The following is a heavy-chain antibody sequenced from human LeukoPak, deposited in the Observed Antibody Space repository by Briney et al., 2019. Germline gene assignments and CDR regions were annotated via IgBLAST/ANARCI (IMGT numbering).Heavy chain of an antibody. Sequence: VASVNVSCKASGYTFTSYDINWVRQASAQGLEWMGWMNPYSGNTVYAQKFQGRVTMNRNTSISTAYMELSSLRSEDTAVYYCARNFARRYCSGGSCYSYYYYGMDVWGQGTTVTVSS. CDR1: GYTFTSYD. J-gene: IGHJ6*02. D-gene: IGHD2-15*01. CDR3: ARNFARRYCSGGSCYSYYYYGMDV. V-gene: IGHV1-8*01. CDR2: MNPYSGNT.